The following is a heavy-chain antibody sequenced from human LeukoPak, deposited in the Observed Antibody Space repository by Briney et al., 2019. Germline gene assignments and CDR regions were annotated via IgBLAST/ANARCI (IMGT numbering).Heavy chain of an antibody. Sequence: SGTLSLTCGVSGGSITSTNSWSWVRPPPGQGLEWIGEISLTGRTNYNPSLIGRVIMSLDESRNQLSLTLTSVTAADTAMYYCTRESGPYCPFGYWGQGTLVVVPS. D-gene: IGHD1-26*01. V-gene: IGHV4-4*02. J-gene: IGHJ4*02. CDR2: ISLTGRT. CDR1: GGSITSTNS. CDR3: TRESGPYCPFGY.